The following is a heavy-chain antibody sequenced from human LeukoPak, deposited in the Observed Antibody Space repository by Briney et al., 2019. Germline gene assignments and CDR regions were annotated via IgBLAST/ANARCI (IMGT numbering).Heavy chain of an antibody. J-gene: IGHJ4*02. CDR3: ARAWYYYGSGSYFDY. CDR2: IYSGGST. D-gene: IGHD3-10*01. CDR1: GFTVSSNY. V-gene: IGHV3-53*01. Sequence: GGSLRLSCAASGFTVSSNYMSWVRQAPGKGLEWVSVIYSGGSTYYADSVKGRFTISRHNSKNTLYLQMNSLRAEDTAVYYCARAWYYYGSGSYFDYWGQGTLVTVSS.